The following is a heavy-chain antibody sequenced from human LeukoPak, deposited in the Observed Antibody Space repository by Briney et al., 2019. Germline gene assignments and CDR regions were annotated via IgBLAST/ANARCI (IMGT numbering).Heavy chain of an antibody. CDR2: IYPGDSVT. D-gene: IGHD6-13*01. V-gene: IGHV5-51*01. CDR1: GYSFTSYW. J-gene: IGHJ3*02. Sequence: GESLQISCKGSGYSFTSYWIGWVRQMTGKGLEWMGIIYPGDSVTRYSPSFQGQVTISADKSISTAYLQWISVKASDTAMYYCARVIAAAMGAFDIWGQGTMVTVSS. CDR3: ARVIAAAMGAFDI.